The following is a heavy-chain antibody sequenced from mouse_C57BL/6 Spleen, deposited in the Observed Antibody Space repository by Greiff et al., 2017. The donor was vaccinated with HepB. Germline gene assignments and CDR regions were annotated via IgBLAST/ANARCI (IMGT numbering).Heavy chain of an antibody. D-gene: IGHD5-5*01. V-gene: IGHV1-26*01. CDR1: GYTFTDYY. CDR2: INPNNGGT. J-gene: IGHJ2*01. CDR3: ARRDYPLDY. Sequence: EVQLQQSGPELVKPGASVKISCKASGYTFTDYYMNWVKQSHGKSLEWIGDINPNNGGTSYNQKFKGKATLTVDKSSSTAYMELRSLTSEDSAVYYCARRDYPLDYWGQGTTLTVSS.